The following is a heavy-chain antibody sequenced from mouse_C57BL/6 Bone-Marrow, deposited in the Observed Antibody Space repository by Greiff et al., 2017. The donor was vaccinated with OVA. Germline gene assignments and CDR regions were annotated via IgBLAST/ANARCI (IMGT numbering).Heavy chain of an antibody. V-gene: IGHV5-2*01. CDR2: INSDGGST. CDR1: EYEFPSHD. CDR3: ARAITTVVATRYFDV. J-gene: IGHJ1*03. D-gene: IGHD1-1*01. Sequence: EVQLVESGGGLVQPGESLKLSCESNEYEFPSHDMSWVRKTPEKRLELVAAINSDGGSTYYPATMERRFIISRDNTKKTLYLQMSSLRSEDTALYYCARAITTVVATRYFDVWGTGTTVTVSS.